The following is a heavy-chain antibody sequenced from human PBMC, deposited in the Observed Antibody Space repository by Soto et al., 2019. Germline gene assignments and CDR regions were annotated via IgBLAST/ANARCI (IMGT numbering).Heavy chain of an antibody. J-gene: IGHJ2*01. D-gene: IGHD2-2*01. V-gene: IGHV1-18*01. CDR2: ISGYNGNT. CDR3: ARRCSSTRCLYL. CDR1: GYTFTSYG. Sequence: QVQLVQSGAEVKKPGASVKVSCKASGYTFTSYGICWVRQAPGQGLEWMGWISGYNGNTNYAQNLQGRVTMTTATSTSTVYMELRSLRSDDTAVYYCARRCSSTRCLYLWGRGTLVIVSS.